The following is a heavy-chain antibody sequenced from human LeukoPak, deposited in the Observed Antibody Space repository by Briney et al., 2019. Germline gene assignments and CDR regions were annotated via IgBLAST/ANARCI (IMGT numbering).Heavy chain of an antibody. Sequence: GASVKVSCKASGYTFTSYGISWVRQAPGQGLEWMGWISAYNGNTNYAQKLQGRVTMTTDTSTSTAYMELRSLRSDDTAVYYCARDSGYCRGGSCHLTRYWGQGTLVTVSS. CDR1: GYTFTSYG. V-gene: IGHV1-18*01. D-gene: IGHD2-15*01. CDR3: ARDSGYCRGGSCHLTRY. CDR2: ISAYNGNT. J-gene: IGHJ4*02.